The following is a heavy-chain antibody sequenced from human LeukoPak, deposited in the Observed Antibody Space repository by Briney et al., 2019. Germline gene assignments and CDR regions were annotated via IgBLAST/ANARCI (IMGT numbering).Heavy chain of an antibody. CDR2: ISGYNGYT. J-gene: IGHJ4*02. Sequence: ASVKVSCKASGYTFTNYGLNWVRQAPGQGLEWMGWISGYNGYTKSVQKLQGRVTMTTDTSTSTAYMELRSLRSDDTAVYYCARDLAAAGLHPDYWGQGTLVTVSS. V-gene: IGHV1-18*01. D-gene: IGHD6-13*01. CDR3: ARDLAAAGLHPDY. CDR1: GYTFTNYG.